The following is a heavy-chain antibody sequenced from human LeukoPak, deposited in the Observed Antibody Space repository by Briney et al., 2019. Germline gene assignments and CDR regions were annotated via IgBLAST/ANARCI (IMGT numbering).Heavy chain of an antibody. Sequence: AGGSLRLSCATSGFTFTSYWMHWVRQVAGKGLVWLARVDHGGSGTNYTDSVKGRFTISRDNSKNTLYLQMNSLRAEDTAVYYCAKDRTYYYDSSGYFYYWGQGTLVTVSS. CDR3: AKDRTYYYDSSGYFYY. CDR1: GFTFTSYW. V-gene: IGHV3-74*01. J-gene: IGHJ4*02. D-gene: IGHD3-22*01. CDR2: VDHGGSGT.